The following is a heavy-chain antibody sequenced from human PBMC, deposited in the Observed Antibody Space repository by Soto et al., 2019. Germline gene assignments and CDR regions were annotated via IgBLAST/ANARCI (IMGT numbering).Heavy chain of an antibody. CDR3: ARNRGPNYYDSSGPDY. D-gene: IGHD3-22*01. Sequence: EVQLVESGGGLVQPGGSLRLSCAASGFTFSSYWMHWVRQAPGKGLVWVSRINSDGSSTSYADSVKGRFTLSRDNAKNTLYLQMTSLRAEDTAVYYCARNRGPNYYDSSGPDYWGQGTLVTVSS. J-gene: IGHJ4*02. CDR2: INSDGSST. V-gene: IGHV3-74*01. CDR1: GFTFSSYW.